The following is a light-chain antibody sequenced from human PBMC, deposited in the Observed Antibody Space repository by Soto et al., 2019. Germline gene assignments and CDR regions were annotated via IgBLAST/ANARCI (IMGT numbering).Light chain of an antibody. CDR2: WAS. Sequence: DIVMTQSPESLAVSLGERATINCKSSQSILSSNNNTNYLGWYQQKPGHPPRLLIYWASTRESGVPDRFSGSGSRTDFTLTISSLQAEDVAVYYCQQYYSIPYTFGQGTKLAIK. V-gene: IGKV4-1*01. CDR3: QQYYSIPYT. J-gene: IGKJ2*01. CDR1: QSILSSNNNTNY.